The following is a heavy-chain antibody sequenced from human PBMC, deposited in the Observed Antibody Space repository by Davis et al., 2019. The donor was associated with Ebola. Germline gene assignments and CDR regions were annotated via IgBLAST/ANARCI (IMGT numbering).Heavy chain of an antibody. V-gene: IGHV1-18*01. D-gene: IGHD2-2*01. CDR1: GGLFSSFA. Sequence: ASVKVSCKASGGLFSSFAISWARQAPGQGLEWMGWISAYNGNTNYAQKLQGRVTMTTDTSTSTAYMELRSLRSDDTAVYYCARAPGLGCSSTSCYLDFQHWGQGTLVTVSS. CDR3: ARAPGLGCSSTSCYLDFQH. J-gene: IGHJ1*01. CDR2: ISAYNGNT.